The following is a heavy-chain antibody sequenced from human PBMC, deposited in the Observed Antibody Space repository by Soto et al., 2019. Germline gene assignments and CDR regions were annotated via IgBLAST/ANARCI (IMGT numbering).Heavy chain of an antibody. D-gene: IGHD1-1*01. CDR1: GGFVSSGSYY. CDR2: MSHSGGT. V-gene: IGHV4-34*01. J-gene: IGHJ3*02. Sequence: QVQLQQWGAGLLKPSETLSLTCAVYGGFVSSGSYYWSWIRQPPGKGLEWIGEMSHSGGTHFNPSLKSRVTISVDTSKNHFSLKTSSVTAADTALYYCARVERGTATTVVDAFDICGPGTMVTVSS. CDR3: ARVERGTATTVVDAFDI.